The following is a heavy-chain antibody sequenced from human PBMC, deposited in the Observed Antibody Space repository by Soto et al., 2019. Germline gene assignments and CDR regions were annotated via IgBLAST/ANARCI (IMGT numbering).Heavy chain of an antibody. D-gene: IGHD2-2*01. V-gene: IGHV3-33*01. J-gene: IGHJ4*02. CDR2: IWYDGIKK. Sequence: QVQLVESGGGVVQPGRSLRLSCVASGFSFSGYGMHWVRQAPGKGLEWVTTIWYDGIKKNYADSVKGRFTISKDNSKNTLYLQMSSLRADDTAVYYCARVRGDCISTNCYCDYWGQGTLVTVSS. CDR1: GFSFSGYG. CDR3: ARVRGDCISTNCYCDY.